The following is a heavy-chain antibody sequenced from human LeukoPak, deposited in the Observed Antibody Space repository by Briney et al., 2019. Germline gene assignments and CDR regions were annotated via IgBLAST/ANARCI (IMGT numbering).Heavy chain of an antibody. D-gene: IGHD6-13*01. CDR3: ARAAAQYYYYMDV. CDR2: IYYSGST. CDR1: GGFISSSSYY. J-gene: IGHJ6*03. V-gene: IGHV4-39*07. Sequence: SETLSLTCTVSGGFISSSSYYWGWIRQPPGKGLEWIGSIYYSGSTYYNPSLKSRVTISVDTSKNQFSLKLSSVTAADTAVYYCARAAAQYYYYMDVWGKGTTVTVSS.